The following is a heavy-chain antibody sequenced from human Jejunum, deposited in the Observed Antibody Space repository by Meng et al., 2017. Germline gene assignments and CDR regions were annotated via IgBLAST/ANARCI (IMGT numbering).Heavy chain of an antibody. V-gene: IGHV1-46*04. CDR1: GYNFTEYC. D-gene: IGHD2-21*02. CDR3: ARYLYMVTHSRIDS. J-gene: IGHJ4*02. Sequence: EQLVHVGAAVMGRVVLERVSCEASGYNFTEYCLNWGRLAPGSGLECMGALQPGGTDTVYSQKLQDIVTMSRDTSTSTVYLEVRSLRPDDTAIYYYARYLYMVTHSRIDSWGQGALVTVSS. CDR2: LQPGGTDT.